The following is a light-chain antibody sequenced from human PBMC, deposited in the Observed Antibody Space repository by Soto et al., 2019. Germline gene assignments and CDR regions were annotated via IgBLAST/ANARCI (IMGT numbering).Light chain of an antibody. Sequence: EIVMTQSQATLSVSPGERAALSCRASQSVSSNLARYQLKPGQAPRLLVYGASIRATGIPARFSGSGSGTEYSLTISSLQSEDFGVYFCQQYDQWWTFGQGTKV. CDR3: QQYDQWWT. J-gene: IGKJ1*01. CDR2: GAS. V-gene: IGKV3-15*01. CDR1: QSVSSN.